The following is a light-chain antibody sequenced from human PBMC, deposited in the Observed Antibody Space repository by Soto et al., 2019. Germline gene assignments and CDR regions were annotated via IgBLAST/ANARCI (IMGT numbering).Light chain of an antibody. V-gene: IGKV3-15*01. CDR2: GAS. CDR3: QQYDRWVT. CDR1: QTVSSN. J-gene: IGKJ3*01. Sequence: EILMTQSPATLSVSPGETATLSCRASQTVSSNVAWYQRKRGQAPRLLIYGASTRATGIPARFSGSGSGTEFTLTISSLQSEDFAVYYCQQYDRWVTFGPGTTVDIK.